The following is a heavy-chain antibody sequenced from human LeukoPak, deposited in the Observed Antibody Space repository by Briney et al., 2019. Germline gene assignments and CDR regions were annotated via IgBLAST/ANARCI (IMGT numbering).Heavy chain of an antibody. Sequence: PGGSLRLSCAASGFTFRIFGLNWVRQAPGKGPEWVSYIDARSGITYYADSVQGRFTISRDDARESVFLQMDGLRVDDTAVYYCARTYDFGRGPTGDALDNWGPGTWVIVSS. CDR2: IDARSGIT. J-gene: IGHJ3*02. CDR1: GFTFRIFG. CDR3: ARTYDFGRGPTGDALDN. V-gene: IGHV3-48*04. D-gene: IGHD3-3*01.